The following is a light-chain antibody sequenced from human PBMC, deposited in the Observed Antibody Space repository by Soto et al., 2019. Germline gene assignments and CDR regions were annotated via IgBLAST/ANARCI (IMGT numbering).Light chain of an antibody. Sequence: EIVLTQSPGTLSLSPGERATLSCRASQSVSSSYLAWYQQKPGQAPRLLIYGASSRATGIPDRFSGSGSGTEFTLAISSLEPEDFAVYYCQQRSTWPPALSFGGGTKVDIK. J-gene: IGKJ4*01. CDR1: QSVSSSY. CDR3: QQRSTWPPALS. V-gene: IGKV3D-20*02. CDR2: GAS.